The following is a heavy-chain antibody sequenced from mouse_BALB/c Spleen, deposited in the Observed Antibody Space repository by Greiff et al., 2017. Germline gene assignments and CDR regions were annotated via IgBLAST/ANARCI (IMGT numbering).Heavy chain of an antibody. D-gene: IGHD2-13*01. Sequence: EVKLVESGGGLVKPGGSLKLSCAASGFAFSSYDMSWVRQTPEKRLEWVAYISRGGGSTYYPDTVKGRYTISRDNAKNTLYLQMSSLKSEDTAMYYCARHVYGDYYWYLDVWGAGTTVTVSS. CDR3: ARHVYGDYYWYLDV. CDR2: ISRGGGST. V-gene: IGHV5-12-1*01. J-gene: IGHJ1*01. CDR1: GFAFSSYD.